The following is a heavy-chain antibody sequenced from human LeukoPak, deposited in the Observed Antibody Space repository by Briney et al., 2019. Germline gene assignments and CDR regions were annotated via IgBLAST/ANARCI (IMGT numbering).Heavy chain of an antibody. CDR3: ARVIAAAGSYLDY. V-gene: IGHV3-30*03. J-gene: IGHJ4*02. D-gene: IGHD6-13*01. Sequence: GGSLRLSCAASGFTFSSYGMHWVRQAPGKGLEWVAVISYDGSNRYYADSVKGRFTISRDNSKNTLYLQMNSLRAEDTAVYYCARVIAAAGSYLDYWGQGTLVTVSS. CDR2: ISYDGSNR. CDR1: GFTFSSYG.